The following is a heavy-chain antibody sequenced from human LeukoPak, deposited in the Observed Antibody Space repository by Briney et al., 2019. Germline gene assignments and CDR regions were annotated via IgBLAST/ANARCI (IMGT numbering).Heavy chain of an antibody. J-gene: IGHJ3*02. CDR1: GFTFSSHS. CDR3: ASETSEAFDI. Sequence: KSGGSLRLSCAASGFTFSSHSMNWVRQAPGEGLEWVSSIGSSSSSIYYADSVKGRFTISRDNAKNSLYLQMNSLRGEDTAVYYCASETSEAFDIWGQGTMVTVSS. V-gene: IGHV3-21*01. CDR2: IGSSSSSI.